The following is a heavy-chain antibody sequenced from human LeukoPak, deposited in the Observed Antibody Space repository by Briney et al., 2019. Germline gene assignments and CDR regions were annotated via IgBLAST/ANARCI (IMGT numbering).Heavy chain of an antibody. CDR2: INSDGSST. CDR1: GFTFSSYW. J-gene: IGHJ4*02. V-gene: IGHV3-74*01. D-gene: IGHD6-13*01. Sequence: GGSLRLSCAASGFTFSSYWMHWVRQAPGKGLVWVSRINSDGSSTSYAGSVRGRFTISRDNAKNTLYLQMNSLRAEDTAVYYCARGRSSSWYDSCFDYWGQGTLVTVSS. CDR3: ARGRSSSWYDSCFDY.